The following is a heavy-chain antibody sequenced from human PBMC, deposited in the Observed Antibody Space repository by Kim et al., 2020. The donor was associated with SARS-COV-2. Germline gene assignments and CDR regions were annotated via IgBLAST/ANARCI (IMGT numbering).Heavy chain of an antibody. D-gene: IGHD6-6*01. CDR1: GFTFSSYS. Sequence: GGSLRLSCAASGFTFSSYSMNWVRQAPGKGLEWVSSISSSSSYIYYADSVKGRFTISRDNAKNSLYLQMNSLRAEDTAVYYCARDGFSREQLVRLDYWGQGTLVTVSS. CDR2: ISSSSSYI. J-gene: IGHJ4*02. CDR3: ARDGFSREQLVRLDY. V-gene: IGHV3-21*01.